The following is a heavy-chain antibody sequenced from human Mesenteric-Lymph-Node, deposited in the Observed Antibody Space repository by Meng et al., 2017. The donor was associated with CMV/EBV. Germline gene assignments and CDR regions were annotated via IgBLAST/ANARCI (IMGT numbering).Heavy chain of an antibody. D-gene: IGHD4-17*01. V-gene: IGHV3-23*01. Sequence: GESLKISCAASEFTFSTYTMSWVRQAPGKGPEWLSAISIGGDRTSYADSVKGRFTISRDNSKSTLYLQMNALRAEDTATYYCAPVGGWGTGTPTTMITWGQGTLVTVSS. J-gene: IGHJ5*02. CDR2: ISIGGDRT. CDR1: EFTFSTYT. CDR3: APVGGWGTGTPTTMIT.